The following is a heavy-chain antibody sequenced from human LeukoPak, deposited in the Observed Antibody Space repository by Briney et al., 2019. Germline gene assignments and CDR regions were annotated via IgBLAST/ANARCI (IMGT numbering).Heavy chain of an antibody. V-gene: IGHV3-23*01. J-gene: IGHJ4*02. CDR1: GFTFSDYA. CDR2: ISDGVGTT. D-gene: IGHD1-26*01. Sequence: PGGSLRLSCAASGFTFSDYAMSWVRQAPGKGLEWVSVISDGVGTTYYAVSVRGRFTISRDNSKNRLYLQMNSLRGEDTAVYYCARDWSDLTTNPPDYWGQGTLVTVSS. CDR3: ARDWSDLTTNPPDY.